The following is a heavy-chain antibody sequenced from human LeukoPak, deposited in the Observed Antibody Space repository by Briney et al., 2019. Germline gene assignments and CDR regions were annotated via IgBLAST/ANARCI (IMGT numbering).Heavy chain of an antibody. D-gene: IGHD2-2*01. CDR2: IYSGGST. J-gene: IGHJ4*02. Sequence: GGSLRLSCAASGFTVSSNYMSWVRQAPGKGLVWVSVIYSGGSTYYADSVKGRFTISRDNSKNTLYLQMNSLRAEDTAVYYCARGGAKGVVPAALYYFDSWGQGTLVTVSS. CDR3: ARGGAKGVVPAALYYFDS. V-gene: IGHV3-66*02. CDR1: GFTVSSNY.